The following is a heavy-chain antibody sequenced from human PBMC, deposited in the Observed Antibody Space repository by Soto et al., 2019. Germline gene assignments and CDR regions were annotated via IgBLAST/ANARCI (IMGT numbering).Heavy chain of an antibody. V-gene: IGHV4-39*01. CDR1: GGTISSSSYY. Sequence: LETLSLTCTVSGGTISSSSYYWGWIRQPPGKGLEWIGSIYYSGSTYYNPSLKSRVTISVDTSKNQFSLKLSSVTAADTAVYYCAIFREFYGDYPMDVWGQGTTVTVSS. CDR3: AIFREFYGDYPMDV. CDR2: IYYSGST. J-gene: IGHJ6*02. D-gene: IGHD4-17*01.